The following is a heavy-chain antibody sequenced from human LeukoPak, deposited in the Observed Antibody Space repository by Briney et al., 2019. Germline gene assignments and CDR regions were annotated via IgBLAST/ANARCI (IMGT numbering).Heavy chain of an antibody. CDR1: GFIFSNYG. V-gene: IGHV3-33*01. Sequence: GGSLRLSCAASGFIFSNYGMHWVRQAPGKGLEWVAVIWYDGSNKYYADSVKGRFTISRDNSKNTLYLQMNSLRAEDTAVYYCARGYSYCGGDCYSTAFDIWGQGTMVTVSS. J-gene: IGHJ3*02. CDR2: IWYDGSNK. CDR3: ARGYSYCGGDCYSTAFDI. D-gene: IGHD2-21*02.